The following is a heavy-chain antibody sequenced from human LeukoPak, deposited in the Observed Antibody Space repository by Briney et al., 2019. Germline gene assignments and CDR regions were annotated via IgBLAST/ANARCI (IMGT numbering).Heavy chain of an antibody. J-gene: IGHJ4*01. Sequence: GGSLRLSCTAFGFTFGDYAVSWFRQAPGMGLEWVGFTRSKGYGGTTEYAASVKDRFTISRDDSKNIAYLQMNSLNTEDTAVYYCTRCYGSGTPDDYWGQGTLVTVSS. D-gene: IGHD3-10*01. V-gene: IGHV3-49*03. CDR2: TRSKGYGGTT. CDR3: TRCYGSGTPDDY. CDR1: GFTFGDYA.